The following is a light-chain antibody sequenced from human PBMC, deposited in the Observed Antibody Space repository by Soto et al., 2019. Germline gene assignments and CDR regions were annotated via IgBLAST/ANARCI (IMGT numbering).Light chain of an antibody. Sequence: EIVLTQSPGTLSLPPGEGATLSCRAGQSVSSSQLAWFQQKPGQAPRLLVYGASSRATGIPDRFSGSVSGTDFTLAISRLEPEDFAVYYCQHYGGAPLTFGQGTRLEIK. CDR1: QSVSSSQ. V-gene: IGKV3-20*01. J-gene: IGKJ5*01. CDR3: QHYGGAPLT. CDR2: GAS.